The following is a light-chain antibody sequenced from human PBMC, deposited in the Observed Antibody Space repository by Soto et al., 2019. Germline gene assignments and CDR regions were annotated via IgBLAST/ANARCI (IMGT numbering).Light chain of an antibody. CDR3: HVWDSSSEHV. CDR1: NIGSKS. Sequence: ELTQPPSVSVAPGQTSRITCGGNNIGSKSVHWYQQKPGQAPVLVVDDDSDRPSEIPERFSGSNSGNTATLTISRVEAGDEADYFCHVWDSSSEHVFGTGTKITVL. CDR2: DDS. J-gene: IGLJ1*01. V-gene: IGLV3-21*02.